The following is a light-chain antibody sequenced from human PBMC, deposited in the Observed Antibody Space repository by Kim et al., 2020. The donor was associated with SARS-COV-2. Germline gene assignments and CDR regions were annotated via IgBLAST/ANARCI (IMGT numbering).Light chain of an antibody. CDR2: DVS. CDR3: SSYTSSSTSRYV. J-gene: IGLJ1*01. V-gene: IGLV2-14*03. CDR1: SSDVGGYNY. Sequence: QSALTQPASVSGSPGQSITISCTGTSSDVGGYNYVSWYQQHPGKAPKIMIYDVSNRPSGVSNRFSGSKSGNTASLTISGLQAEDEADYYCSSYTSSSTSRYVFGTGTKVTVL.